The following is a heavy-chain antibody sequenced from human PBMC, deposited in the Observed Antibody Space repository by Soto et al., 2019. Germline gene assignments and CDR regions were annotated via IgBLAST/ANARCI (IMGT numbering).Heavy chain of an antibody. CDR3: AREARDYGDYVGADY. V-gene: IGHV4-31*03. CDR2: IYYSGST. D-gene: IGHD4-17*01. Sequence: TLSLTCTVSGGSISSGGYYWSWIRQHPGKGLEWIGYIYYSGSTYYNPSLKSRVTISVDTSKNQFSLKLSSVTAADTAVYYCAREARDYGDYVGADYWGQGTLVTVSS. J-gene: IGHJ4*02. CDR1: GGSISSGGYY.